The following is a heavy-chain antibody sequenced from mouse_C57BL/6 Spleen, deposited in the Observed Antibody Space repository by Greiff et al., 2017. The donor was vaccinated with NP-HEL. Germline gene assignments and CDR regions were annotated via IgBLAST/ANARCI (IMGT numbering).Heavy chain of an antibody. CDR2: INPNYGTT. V-gene: IGHV1-39*01. CDR1: GYSFTDYN. J-gene: IGHJ1*03. D-gene: IGHD2-5*01. Sequence: EVQLQESGPELVKPGASVKISCKASGYSFTDYNMNWVKQSNGKSLEWIGVINPNYGTTSYNQKFKGKATLTVDQSSSTAYMQLNSLTSEDSAVYYCARSRYSNSYWYFDVWGTGTTVTVSS. CDR3: ARSRYSNSYWYFDV.